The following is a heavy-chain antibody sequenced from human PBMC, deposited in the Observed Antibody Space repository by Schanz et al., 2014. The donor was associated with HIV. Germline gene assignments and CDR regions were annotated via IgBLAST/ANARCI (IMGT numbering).Heavy chain of an antibody. D-gene: IGHD1-1*01. Sequence: QVQLVQSGAEVKKPGSSVKVSCKASGGTLSNYGISWVRQAPGQGLEWMGGIIRIFGSANYAPKFQDKVTITADESTSTAYMELSSLTSDDTAVYFCVTSTGTARPFDYWGQGTLVTVSS. CDR1: GGTLSNYG. CDR2: IIRIFGSA. J-gene: IGHJ4*02. V-gene: IGHV1-69*01. CDR3: VTSTGTARPFDY.